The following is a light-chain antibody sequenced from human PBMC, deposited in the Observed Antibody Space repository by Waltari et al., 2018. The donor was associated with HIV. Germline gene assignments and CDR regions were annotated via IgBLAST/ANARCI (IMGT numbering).Light chain of an antibody. CDR2: QVN. CDR3: CSYAGSASVI. J-gene: IGLJ2*01. Sequence: QSALTQPASVSGSPGQSITISCTGTSSNVANYDLVSWYQRHPGKAPKLIIFQVNMRPSGVSDRFSGSKPVYTASLTISGLQAEDEADYYCCSYAGSASVIFGGGTKLTVL. CDR1: SSNVANYDL. V-gene: IGLV2-23*02.